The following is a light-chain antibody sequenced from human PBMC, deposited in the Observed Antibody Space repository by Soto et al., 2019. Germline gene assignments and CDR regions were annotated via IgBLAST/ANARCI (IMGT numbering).Light chain of an antibody. CDR1: QTISSW. V-gene: IGKV1-5*01. CDR3: QQYNTFWT. J-gene: IGKJ1*01. CDR2: DVS. Sequence: DIQMTQSPSPLSASVGDSVTITCRASQTISSWLAWYQQKPGKAPKLLIYDVSSLESGVPSRFSGSGSGTEFTLTISSLQPDDFATYYCQQYNTFWTLGQGTKVDIK.